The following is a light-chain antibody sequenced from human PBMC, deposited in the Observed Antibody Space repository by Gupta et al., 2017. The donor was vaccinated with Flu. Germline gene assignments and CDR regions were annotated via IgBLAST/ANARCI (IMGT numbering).Light chain of an antibody. CDR2: DVT. Sequence: GKAPKLMIFDVTKRPSGVPHRFSGSKSANTASLTISGLQAEDEADYYCCSYAGSFTWVFGGGTKLTVL. J-gene: IGLJ3*02. V-gene: IGLV2-11*01. CDR3: CSYAGSFTWV.